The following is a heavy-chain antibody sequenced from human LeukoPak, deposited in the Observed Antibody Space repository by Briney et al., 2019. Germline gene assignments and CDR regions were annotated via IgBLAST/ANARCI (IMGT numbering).Heavy chain of an antibody. J-gene: IGHJ5*02. D-gene: IGHD3-9*01. V-gene: IGHV4-30-2*01. Sequence: SETLSLTCTVSGGSISSGGYYWSWIRQPPGKGLEWIGYIYHSGSTYYNPSLKSRVTISVDRSKNQFSLNLTSVTAADTAVYYCARETPLRYFDPWGQGTLVTVSS. CDR1: GGSISSGGYY. CDR2: IYHSGST. CDR3: ARETPLRYFDP.